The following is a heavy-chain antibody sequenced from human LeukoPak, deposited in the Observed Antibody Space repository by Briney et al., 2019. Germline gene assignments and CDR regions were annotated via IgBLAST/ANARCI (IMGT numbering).Heavy chain of an antibody. CDR1: GGSISSGYY. V-gene: IGHV4-38-2*02. CDR3: ARDPYRDNWFDP. J-gene: IGHJ5*02. Sequence: SETLSLTCTVSGGSISSGYYWGWIRQPPGKGLEWIGRIYTSGSTNYNPSLKSRVTISVDTSKNQFSLKLSSVTAADTAVYYCARDPYRDNWFDPWGQGTLVTVSS. CDR2: IYTSGST. D-gene: IGHD2-2*01.